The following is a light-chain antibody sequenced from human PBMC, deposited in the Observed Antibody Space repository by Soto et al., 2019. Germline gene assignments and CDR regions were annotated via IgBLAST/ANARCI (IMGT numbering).Light chain of an antibody. V-gene: IGKV4-1*01. CDR3: QQFYISPLT. J-gene: IGKJ4*01. CDR1: QSFVHSSSGQSY. Sequence: DIVMTQSPDSLAVSLGERATIKCKSSQSFVHSSSGQSYLAWYQQKSGQPPKLLIYWASTRESGVPDRFSGSGSGTDFTLTSSSLQPEDVAVYYCQQFYISPLTFGGGTRVEIK. CDR2: WAS.